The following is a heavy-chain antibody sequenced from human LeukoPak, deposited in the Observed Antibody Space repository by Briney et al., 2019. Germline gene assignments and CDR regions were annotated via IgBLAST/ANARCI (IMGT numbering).Heavy chain of an antibody. V-gene: IGHV3-21*01. CDR1: GFTYTTYS. Sequence: GGSLRLSCAASGFTYTTYSMNWVRQAPGKGPEWVASISSGSRYIYYADLVKGRFTISRDNAKNSLFLQMNSLTVEDTAVYYCAREGYGDQQFDYWGQGTLVTVSS. J-gene: IGHJ4*02. D-gene: IGHD4-17*01. CDR3: AREGYGDQQFDY. CDR2: ISSGSRYI.